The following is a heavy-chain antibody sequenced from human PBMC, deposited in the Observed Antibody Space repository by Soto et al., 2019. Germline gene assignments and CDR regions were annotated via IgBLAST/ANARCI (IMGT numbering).Heavy chain of an antibody. CDR3: AAFGDYVDSGYFDY. D-gene: IGHD4-17*01. V-gene: IGHV1-3*01. CDR2: INAGNGNT. J-gene: IGHJ4*02. Sequence: GASVKVSCKASGYTFTSYAMHWVRQAPGQRLEWMGWINAGNGNTKYSQKFQGRVTITRDTSASTAYMELSSLRSEDTAVYYCAAFGDYVDSGYFDYWGQGTLVTVSS. CDR1: GYTFTSYA.